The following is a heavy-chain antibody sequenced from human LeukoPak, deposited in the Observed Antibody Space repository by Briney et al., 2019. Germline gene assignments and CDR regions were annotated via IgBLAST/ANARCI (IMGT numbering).Heavy chain of an antibody. CDR3: ARRGYSYALGYYFGY. CDR1: GFTFSSYA. V-gene: IGHV3-23*01. Sequence: GGSLRLSCAASGFTFSSYAMSWVRQAPGKGLEWVSAISGSGGSTYYADSVKGRFTISRDNSKNTLYLQMNSLRAEDTAVYYCARRGYSYALGYYFGYWGQGTLVTVSS. CDR2: ISGSGGST. D-gene: IGHD5-18*01. J-gene: IGHJ4*02.